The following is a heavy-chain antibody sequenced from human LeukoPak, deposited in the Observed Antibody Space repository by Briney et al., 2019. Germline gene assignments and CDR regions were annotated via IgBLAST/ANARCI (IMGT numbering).Heavy chain of an antibody. CDR3: AIVSGYCSSTSCTSFDY. D-gene: IGHD2-2*01. CDR2: IIPIFGTA. V-gene: IGHV1-69*06. Sequence: SVKVSCKASGGTFSSYAISWVRQAPGQGLEWMGGIIPIFGTANYAQKFQGRVTITADKSTSTAYMELSSLRSEDTAVYYCAIVSGYCSSTSCTSFDYWGQGTLVTVSS. CDR1: GGTFSSYA. J-gene: IGHJ4*02.